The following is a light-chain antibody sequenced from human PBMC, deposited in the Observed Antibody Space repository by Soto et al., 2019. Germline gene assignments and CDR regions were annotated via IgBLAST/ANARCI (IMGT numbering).Light chain of an antibody. J-gene: IGLJ1*01. Sequence: QSVLTQPASASGSPGQSIAISCTGTGSDVGDYNYVSWYQQHPGKAPKLMIYDVSNRPSGVSNRFSGSKSGNTASLTISGLQAEDEADYYCSSYTSSSTLGIYVFGTGTKVTVL. CDR3: SSYTSSSTLGIYV. CDR1: GSDVGDYNY. CDR2: DVS. V-gene: IGLV2-14*01.